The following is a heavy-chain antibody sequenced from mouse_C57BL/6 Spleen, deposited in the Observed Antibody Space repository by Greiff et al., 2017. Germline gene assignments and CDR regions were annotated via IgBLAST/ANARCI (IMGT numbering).Heavy chain of an antibody. CDR1: GYTFTDYY. Sequence: VQLRQSGPELVKPGASVKISCKASGYTFTDYYMNWVKQSHGKSLEWIGDINPNNGGTSYNQKFKGKATLTVDKSSSTAYMELRSLTSEDAAVYYCARSGGYFAMDYWGQGTSVTVSS. J-gene: IGHJ4*01. D-gene: IGHD3-1*01. CDR2: INPNNGGT. CDR3: ARSGGYFAMDY. V-gene: IGHV1-26*01.